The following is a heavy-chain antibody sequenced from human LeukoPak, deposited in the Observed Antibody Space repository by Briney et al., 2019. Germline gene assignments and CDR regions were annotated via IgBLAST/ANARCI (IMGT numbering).Heavy chain of an antibody. CDR3: ARGKGYSYGYRGYFDY. CDR2: IYYSGST. Sequence: PSETLSLTCTVSGGSISSSSYYWGWIRQPPGKGLEWIGSIYYSGSTYYNPSLKSRVTISVDTSKNQFSLKLSSVTAADTAVYYCARGKGYSYGYRGYFDYWGQGTLVTVSS. CDR1: GGSISSSSYY. D-gene: IGHD5-18*01. V-gene: IGHV4-39*07. J-gene: IGHJ4*02.